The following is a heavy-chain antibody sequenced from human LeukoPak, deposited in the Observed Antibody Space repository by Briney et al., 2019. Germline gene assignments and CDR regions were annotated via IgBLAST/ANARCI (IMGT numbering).Heavy chain of an antibody. CDR1: GFTFSSYG. V-gene: IGHV3-33*01. J-gene: IGHJ4*02. CDR2: IWYDGSNK. Sequence: GGSLRPSCAASGFTFSSYGMHWVRQAPGKGLEWVAVIWYDGSNKYYADSVKGRFTISRDNSKNTLYLQMSSLRAEDTAVYYCARDRIYHYFDYWGQGTLVTVSS. D-gene: IGHD5/OR15-5a*01. CDR3: ARDRIYHYFDY.